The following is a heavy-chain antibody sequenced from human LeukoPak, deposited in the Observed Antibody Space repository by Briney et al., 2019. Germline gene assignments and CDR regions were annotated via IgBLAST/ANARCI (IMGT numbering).Heavy chain of an antibody. CDR1: GFTFSSYS. D-gene: IGHD3-22*01. J-gene: IGHJ1*01. CDR2: ISYDGSNK. V-gene: IGHV3-30-3*01. CDR3: ARDIGYDSSGPFGDFQH. Sequence: GGSLRLSCAASGFTFSSYSMNWVRQAPGKGLEWVAVISYDGSNKYYADSVKGRFTISRDNSKNTLYLQMNSLRAEDTAVYYCARDIGYDSSGPFGDFQHWGQGTLVTVSS.